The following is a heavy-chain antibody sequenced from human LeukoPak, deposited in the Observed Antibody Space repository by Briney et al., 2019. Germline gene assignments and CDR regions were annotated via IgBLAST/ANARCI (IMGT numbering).Heavy chain of an antibody. Sequence: ASVKVSCKASGYTFTSYDINWVRQATGQGLEWMAWMNPNSGNTGYAQKFQGRVTMTRNTSISTAYMELSSLRSEDTAVYYCALAPLYSYGRTNFDYWGQGTLVTVSS. D-gene: IGHD5-18*01. V-gene: IGHV1-8*01. CDR2: MNPNSGNT. CDR3: ALAPLYSYGRTNFDY. CDR1: GYTFTSYD. J-gene: IGHJ4*02.